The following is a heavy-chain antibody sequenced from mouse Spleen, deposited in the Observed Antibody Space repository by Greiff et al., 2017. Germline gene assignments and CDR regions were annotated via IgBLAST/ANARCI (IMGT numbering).Heavy chain of an antibody. CDR3: ARITTVEYFDV. V-gene: IGHV3-6*01. J-gene: IGHJ1*01. CDR1: GYSITSGYY. D-gene: IGHD1-1*01. Sequence: EVQLVESGPGLVKPSQSLSLTCSVTGYSITSGYYWNWIRQFPGNKLEWMGYISYDGSNNYNPSLKNRISITRDTSKNQFFLKLNSVTTEDTATYYCARITTVEYFDVWGAGTTVTVSS. CDR2: ISYDGSN.